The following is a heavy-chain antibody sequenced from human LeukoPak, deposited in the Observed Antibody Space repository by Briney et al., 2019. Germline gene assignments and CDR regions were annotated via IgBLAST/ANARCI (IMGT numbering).Heavy chain of an antibody. CDR1: GFTFSSYW. CDR3: ARDPLGEDYFDY. D-gene: IGHD7-27*01. CDR2: INSDGSST. V-gene: IGHV3-74*01. Sequence: GGSLRLSCAASGFTFSSYWMHWVRQAPGKGLVWVSRINSDGSSTSYADSVKGRFTISRDNAKSTLYLQMNSLRAEDTAVYYCARDPLGEDYFDYWGQGTLVTVSS. J-gene: IGHJ4*02.